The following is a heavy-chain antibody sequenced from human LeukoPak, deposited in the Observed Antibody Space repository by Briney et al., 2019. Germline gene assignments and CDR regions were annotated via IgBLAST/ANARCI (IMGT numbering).Heavy chain of an antibody. D-gene: IGHD3-22*01. V-gene: IGHV3-23*01. CDR3: AKGVRRSSDYSSPVDY. J-gene: IGHJ4*02. Sequence: PGGSLRLSCAASGFTFDIYAMNWVRQAPGKGLEWVSAISGSGGSTYYADSVKGRFTISRDNSRNTLYLQMNSLRAEDTAVYYCAKGVRRSSDYSSPVDYWGQGTLVTVSS. CDR2: ISGSGGST. CDR1: GFTFDIYA.